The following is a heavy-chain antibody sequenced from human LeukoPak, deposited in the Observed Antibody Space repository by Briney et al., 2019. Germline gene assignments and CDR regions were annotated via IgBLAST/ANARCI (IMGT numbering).Heavy chain of an antibody. CDR1: GYTFTGYY. Sequence: PWATVKVSCKASGYTFTGYYMHLVRQAPGQGLEWMGWINPNSGGTNYAQKFQGRVTMTRDTSISTAYMELSRLRSDDTAVYYCARDYYDSSGYYWQGYWGQGTLVTVSS. CDR2: INPNSGGT. V-gene: IGHV1-2*02. CDR3: ARDYYDSSGYYWQGY. J-gene: IGHJ4*02. D-gene: IGHD3-22*01.